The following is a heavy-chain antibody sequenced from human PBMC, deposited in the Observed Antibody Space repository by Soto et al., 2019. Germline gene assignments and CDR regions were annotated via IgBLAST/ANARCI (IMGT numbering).Heavy chain of an antibody. CDR1: GFTFSSYA. CDR3: AKGWPLTWDSSGYYFDY. CDR2: ISGSAGST. J-gene: IGHJ4*02. Sequence: EVQLLESGGGLVQPGGSLRLSCAASGFTFSSYAMSWVRQAPEKGLEWVSAISGSAGSTYYADSVKGRFTSSRDNSKNTLYLQMTSRSADDTAVYYCAKGWPLTWDSSGYYFDYWGQGTPVTVSS. D-gene: IGHD3-22*01. V-gene: IGHV3-23*01.